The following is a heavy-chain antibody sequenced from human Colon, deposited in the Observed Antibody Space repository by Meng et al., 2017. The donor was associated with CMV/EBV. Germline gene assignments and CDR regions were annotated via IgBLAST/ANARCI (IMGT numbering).Heavy chain of an antibody. J-gene: IGHJ5*02. D-gene: IGHD2-15*01. CDR1: GGSFSGYY. Sequence: SGGSFSGYYWTGIRQTPGKGLEWIGEINHKGDTNYNPSLKSRVTISADTSKNQLSLNLTSVTAADTAVYYCARGLLTRLRPTNWFDPWGQGTLVTVSS. CDR2: INHKGDT. CDR3: ARGLLTRLRPTNWFDP. V-gene: IGHV4-34*01.